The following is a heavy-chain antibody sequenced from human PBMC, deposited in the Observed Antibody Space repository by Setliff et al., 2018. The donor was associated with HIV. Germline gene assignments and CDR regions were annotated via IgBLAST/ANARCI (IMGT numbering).Heavy chain of an antibody. J-gene: IGHJ4*02. Sequence: PSETLSLTCTVSGVSITSYFWSWIRQPPGKGLEWIGFIYYSGSTSGGTNYNPSLKSRVTISLDTSKNQFSLNLSSVTAADTAVYYCAGDLGSGHFDYWGQGMLVTVSS. CDR1: GVSITSYF. CDR3: AGDLGSGHFDY. CDR2: IYYSGSTSGGT. V-gene: IGHV4-59*01.